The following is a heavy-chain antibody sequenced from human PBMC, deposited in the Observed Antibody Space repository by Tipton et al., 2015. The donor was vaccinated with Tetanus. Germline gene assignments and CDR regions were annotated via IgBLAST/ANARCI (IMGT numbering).Heavy chain of an antibody. CDR2: IDPNSGGT. Sequence: QLVQSGAEVKKPGASVKVSCKASGYTFTGYYIYWVRQAPGQGLEWMGWIDPNSGGTVYAQKFQGRVTMTRDTSISTAYMELRSLSSADTAVYYCARDRGDYIYYGMDVWGPGTTVTVS. D-gene: IGHD3-22*01. CDR3: ARDRGDYIYYGMDV. CDR1: GYTFTGYY. V-gene: IGHV1-2*02. J-gene: IGHJ6*02.